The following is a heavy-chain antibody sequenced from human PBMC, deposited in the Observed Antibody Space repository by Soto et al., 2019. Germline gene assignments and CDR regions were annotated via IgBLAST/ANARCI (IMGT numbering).Heavy chain of an antibody. Sequence: EVQLWESGGGLVQPGGSLRLSCAASGSTFSSYAMSWVRQAPGKGLEWVSVISGSGDSTYYADSVKGRFTISRDNSXXTXYXQMNSLRAEDTAVYYCARELGYCSGGSCYMDGAFDFWGQGTMVTVSS. D-gene: IGHD2-15*01. J-gene: IGHJ3*01. CDR3: ARELGYCSGGSCYMDGAFDF. CDR1: GSTFSSYA. V-gene: IGHV3-23*01. CDR2: ISGSGDST.